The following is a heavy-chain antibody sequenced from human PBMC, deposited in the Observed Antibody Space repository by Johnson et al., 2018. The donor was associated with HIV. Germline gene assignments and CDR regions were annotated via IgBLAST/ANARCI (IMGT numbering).Heavy chain of an antibody. CDR2: ISYDGSNK. V-gene: IGHV3-30*04. D-gene: IGHD6-19*01. CDR1: GFTFSSYA. J-gene: IGHJ3*02. CDR3: AKDCSSGWWRITKSDAFDI. Sequence: QMLLVESGGGVVQPGRSLRLSCAASGFTFSSYAMHWVRQAPGKGLEWVAVISYDGSNKYYADSVKGRFTISRDNSKNTLYLQMNSLRAEDTAVYYCAKDCSSGWWRITKSDAFDIWGQGTMVTVSS.